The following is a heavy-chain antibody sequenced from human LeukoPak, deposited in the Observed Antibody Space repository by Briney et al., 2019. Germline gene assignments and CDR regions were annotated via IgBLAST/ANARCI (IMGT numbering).Heavy chain of an antibody. Sequence: GGSLRVSFAASGFTFSTYWMGWVRQAPGKGLEWVANIKEDGSEKFYVDSVEGRFTISRDNAKNSLYLQMNSLTAEDTAVYYCARTIIGSAGLDYWGQGTLVTVSS. D-gene: IGHD6-13*01. J-gene: IGHJ4*02. CDR1: GFTFSTYW. CDR3: ARTIIGSAGLDY. CDR2: IKEDGSEK. V-gene: IGHV3-7*01.